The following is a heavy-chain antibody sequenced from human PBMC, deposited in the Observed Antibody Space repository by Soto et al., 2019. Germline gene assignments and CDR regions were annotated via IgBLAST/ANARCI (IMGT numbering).Heavy chain of an antibody. CDR2: IYPGDSDT. CDR1: GYSFTSYW. D-gene: IGHD2-2*01. Sequence: RDSLKISCKGSGYSFTSYWIGWVRQMPGKGLEWMGIIYPGDSDTRYSPSFQGQVTISADKSISTAYLQWSSLKASDTAMHYCARSVVPEYYYYYMDVWGKGTTVTVSS. V-gene: IGHV5-51*01. J-gene: IGHJ6*03. CDR3: ARSVVPEYYYYYMDV.